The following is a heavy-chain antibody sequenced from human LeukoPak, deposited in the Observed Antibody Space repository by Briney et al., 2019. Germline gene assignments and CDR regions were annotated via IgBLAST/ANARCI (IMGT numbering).Heavy chain of an antibody. J-gene: IGHJ6*03. CDR3: ARSAGIAAAAPLRWQVVHYYYMDV. V-gene: IGHV3-30*03. CDR2: ISYDGSNK. CDR1: GFTFSSYG. Sequence: GGSLRLSCAASGFTFSSYGMSWVRQAPGKGLEWVAVISYDGSNKYYADSVKGRFTISRDNSKNTLYLQMNSLRAEDTAVYYCARSAGIAAAAPLRWQVVHYYYMDVWGKGTTVTVSS. D-gene: IGHD6-13*01.